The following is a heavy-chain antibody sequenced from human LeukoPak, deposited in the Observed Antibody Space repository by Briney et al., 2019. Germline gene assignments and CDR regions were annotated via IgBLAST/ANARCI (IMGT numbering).Heavy chain of an antibody. CDR2: IKSKTDGGTT. V-gene: IGHV3-15*01. D-gene: IGHD5-12*01. J-gene: IGHJ4*02. CDR1: GFTFSNAW. CDR3: TTRGYSGYELVDY. Sequence: RPGGSLRLSCAASGFTFSNAWMSWVRQAPGKGLEWVGRIKSKTDGGTTDYAAPVKGRFTISRDDSKNTVYPQMHSPKPADTAVYHCTTRGYSGYELVDYWGQGTLVTVSS.